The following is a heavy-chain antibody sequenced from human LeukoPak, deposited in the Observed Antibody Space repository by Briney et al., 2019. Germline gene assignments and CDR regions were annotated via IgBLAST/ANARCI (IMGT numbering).Heavy chain of an antibody. Sequence: PGGSLRLSCAASGFTVSSNYMSWVRQAPGKGLEWVSVIYSGGSTYYADSVKGRFTISRDNSKNTLYLQMNSLRAEDTAVYYCARDLLSGYEGYWGQGTLVTVSS. CDR2: IYSGGST. CDR1: GFTVSSNY. V-gene: IGHV3-53*01. D-gene: IGHD5-12*01. J-gene: IGHJ4*02. CDR3: ARDLLSGYEGY.